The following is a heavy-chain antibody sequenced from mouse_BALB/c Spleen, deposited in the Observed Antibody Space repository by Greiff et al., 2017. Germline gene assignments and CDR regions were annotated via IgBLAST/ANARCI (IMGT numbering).Heavy chain of an antibody. CDR1: SYTFTDYA. CDR3: ARSSLLRLGYAMDY. V-gene: IGHV1-67*01. Sequence: QVQLQQSGPELVRPGVSVKISCKGSSYTFTDYAMHWVKQSHAKSLEWIGVISTYYGNTNYNQKFKGKATMTVDKSSSTAYMELARLTSEDSAVYYCARSSLLRLGYAMDYWGQGTSVTVSS. J-gene: IGHJ4*01. D-gene: IGHD1-2*01. CDR2: ISTYYGNT.